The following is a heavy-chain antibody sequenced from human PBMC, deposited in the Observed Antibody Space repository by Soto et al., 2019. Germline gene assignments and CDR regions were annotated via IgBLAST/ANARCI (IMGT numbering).Heavy chain of an antibody. CDR3: AGGIGGESDF. CDR1: GFTFGDYW. V-gene: IGHV3-7*05. CDR2: IKTDGREI. J-gene: IGHJ4*02. D-gene: IGHD3-10*01. Sequence: EVQLVESGGGLVQPGESLRLSCTASGFTFGDYWMNWVRQAPGKGLEWVANIKTDGREIKYVDSVKGRFTISRDNARNSLYLQRNSLRVENTAVYYCAGGIGGESDFWGPGTDVTVSS.